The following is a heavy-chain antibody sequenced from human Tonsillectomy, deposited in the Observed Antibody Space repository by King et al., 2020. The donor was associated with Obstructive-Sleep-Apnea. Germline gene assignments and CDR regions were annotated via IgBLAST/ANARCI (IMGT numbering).Heavy chain of an antibody. J-gene: IGHJ3*02. D-gene: IGHD3-9*01. CDR3: ARCHAYDILTGYCPDAFDI. CDR1: GYTFTSYD. CDR2: MNPNSGNT. Sequence: VQLVESGAEVKKPGASVKVSCKASGYTFTSYDINWVRQATGQGLEWMGWMNPNSGNTGYAQQFQGRVTMTRNTSISTAYMELSSLRSEDTAVYYCARCHAYDILTGYCPDAFDIWGQGTMVTVSS. V-gene: IGHV1-8*01.